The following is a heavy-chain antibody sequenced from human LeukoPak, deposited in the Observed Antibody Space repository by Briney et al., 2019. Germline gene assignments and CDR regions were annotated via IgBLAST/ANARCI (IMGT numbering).Heavy chain of an antibody. J-gene: IGHJ4*02. CDR2: ISANGGGT. CDR3: AKGSSPFDY. V-gene: IGHV3-23*01. Sequence: GGSLRLSCAASGFTFSSYWMSWVRQAPGKGLEWVSAISANGGGTYYADSVKGRFTISRDNSKNTLYLQMNSLRAEDTAVYYCAKGSSPFDYWGQGTLVTVSS. CDR1: GFTFSSYW. D-gene: IGHD6-13*01.